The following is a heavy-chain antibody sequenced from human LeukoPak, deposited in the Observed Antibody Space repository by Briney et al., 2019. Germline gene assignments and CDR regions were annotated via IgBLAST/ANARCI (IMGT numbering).Heavy chain of an antibody. CDR1: GYTFTSYG. CDR3: ARGDDPTGGRDAFDI. Sequence: ASVNVSCKASGYTFTSYGISWVRQAPGQGLEWMGWISAYNGNTNYAQKLQGRVTMTTDTSTSTAYMELRSLRSDDTAVYYCARGDDPTGGRDAFDIWGQGTMVTVSS. J-gene: IGHJ3*02. CDR2: ISAYNGNT. D-gene: IGHD7-27*01. V-gene: IGHV1-18*01.